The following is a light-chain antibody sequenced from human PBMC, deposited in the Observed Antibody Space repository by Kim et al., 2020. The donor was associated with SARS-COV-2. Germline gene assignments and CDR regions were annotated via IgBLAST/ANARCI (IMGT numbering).Light chain of an antibody. CDR1: QNILNNATNKNY. J-gene: IGKJ4*01. CDR3: QQYYNIPLT. V-gene: IGKV4-1*01. Sequence: STHTCRTSQNILNNATNKNYLVWYQQKPGQPPNVLIYWESVRKSGVPDRFSGSGSGTHFTLTINILQAEDVALYSCQQYYNIPLTFGGGTKVDIK. CDR2: WES.